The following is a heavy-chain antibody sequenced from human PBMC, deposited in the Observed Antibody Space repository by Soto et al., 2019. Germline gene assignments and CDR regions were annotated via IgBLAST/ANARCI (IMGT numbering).Heavy chain of an antibody. CDR3: AKELYFSGYCSGGSCYSDAFDI. J-gene: IGHJ3*02. Sequence: PGGSLRHSCAASGFTFSSYAMSWTRQAPGKGLEWVSAISGSGGSTYYADSVKGRFTISRDNSKNTLYLQMNSLRAEDTAVYYCAKELYFSGYCSGGSCYSDAFDIWGQGTMVTVSS. D-gene: IGHD2-15*01. CDR1: GFTFSSYA. V-gene: IGHV3-23*01. CDR2: ISGSGGST.